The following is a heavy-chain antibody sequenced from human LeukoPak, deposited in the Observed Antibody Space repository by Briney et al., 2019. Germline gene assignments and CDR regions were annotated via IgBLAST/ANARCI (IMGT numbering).Heavy chain of an antibody. D-gene: IGHD3-10*01. CDR1: GFTFSNAW. J-gene: IGHJ6*03. V-gene: IGHV3-15*01. Sequence: PGGSLRLSCVVSGFTFSNAWMSWVRQAPGKGLEWVGRIKSKTDGETKDYAAPVKGRFTISRDDSKNTLSLQMNSLKTEDTAVYYCTTSGMVRGLPPLNYSYYMDVWGKGTTVTISS. CDR3: TTSGMVRGLPPLNYSYYMDV. CDR2: IKSKTDGETK.